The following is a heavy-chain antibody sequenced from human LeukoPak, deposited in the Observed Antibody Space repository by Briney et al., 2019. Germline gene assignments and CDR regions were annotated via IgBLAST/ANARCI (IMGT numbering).Heavy chain of an antibody. CDR2: MNPNSGNT. V-gene: IGHV1-8*03. CDR3: ARTEVDYSGSYYPPYYYYYMDV. D-gene: IGHD1-26*01. J-gene: IGHJ6*03. Sequence: ASVKVSCKASGYTFTSYDINWVRQATGQGLEWMGWMNPNSGNTGYAQKFQGRVTITRNTSISTAYMGLSSLRSEDTAVYYCARTEVDYSGSYYPPYYYYYMDVWGKGTTVTVSS. CDR1: GYTFTSYD.